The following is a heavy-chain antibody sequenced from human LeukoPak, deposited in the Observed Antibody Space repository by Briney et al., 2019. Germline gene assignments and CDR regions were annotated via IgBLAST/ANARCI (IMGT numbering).Heavy chain of an antibody. V-gene: IGHV3-11*04. J-gene: IGHJ3*02. D-gene: IGHD2-2*01. Sequence: GGSLRLSCAASGFTFSDYYMSWIRQAPGKGLEWVSYISSSGSTIYYADSVKGRFTISRDNAKNSLYLQMNSLRAEDTAVYYCARVLRDIVVVPAARHAFDIWGQGTMVTVSS. CDR3: ARVLRDIVVVPAARHAFDI. CDR1: GFTFSDYY. CDR2: ISSSGSTI.